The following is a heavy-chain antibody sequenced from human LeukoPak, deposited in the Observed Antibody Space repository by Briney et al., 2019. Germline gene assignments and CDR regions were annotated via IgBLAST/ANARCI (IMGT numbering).Heavy chain of an antibody. CDR2: MNPNSGNT. Sequence: APVKVSCKASGYTFTSYDINWVRQATGQGLEWMGWMNPNSGNTGYAQKFQGRVTMTRNTSISTAYMELSSLRSEDTAVYYCARGPGAYYYGSGSYCVWGQGTLVTVSS. CDR1: GYTFTSYD. CDR3: ARGPGAYYYGSGSYCV. V-gene: IGHV1-8*01. D-gene: IGHD3-10*01. J-gene: IGHJ4*02.